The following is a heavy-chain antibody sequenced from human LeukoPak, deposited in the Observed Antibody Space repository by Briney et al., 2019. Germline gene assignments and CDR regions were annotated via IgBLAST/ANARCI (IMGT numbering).Heavy chain of an antibody. D-gene: IGHD6-19*01. CDR2: IYYSGST. Sequence: SETLSLTCTVSGGSISSYYWSWIRQPPGKGLEWIGYIYYSGSTNYNPPLKSRVTISVDTSKNQFSLKLSSVTAADTAVYYCARQERYSSGWYVSYWGQGTLVTVSS. CDR3: ARQERYSSGWYVSY. J-gene: IGHJ4*02. V-gene: IGHV4-59*08. CDR1: GGSISSYY.